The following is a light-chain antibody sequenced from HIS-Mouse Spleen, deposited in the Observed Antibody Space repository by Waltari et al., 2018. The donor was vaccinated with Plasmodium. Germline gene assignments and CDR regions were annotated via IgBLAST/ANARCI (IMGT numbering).Light chain of an antibody. CDR3: CSYAGSSTLV. Sequence: QSALHQPASVSGSPGQSITISGTGTIGDVGGYNLVSWSQQHPGKAPKIMIYEGSKRPSGVSNRFAGSKSGNTAFLTISGLQAEDEADYYCCSYAGSSTLVFGGGTKLTVL. CDR1: IGDVGGYNL. V-gene: IGLV2-23*01. J-gene: IGLJ2*01. CDR2: EGS.